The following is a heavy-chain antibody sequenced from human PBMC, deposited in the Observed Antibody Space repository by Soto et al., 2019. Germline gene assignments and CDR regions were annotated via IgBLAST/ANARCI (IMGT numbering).Heavy chain of an antibody. J-gene: IGHJ4*02. CDR3: ATSYGSGYRAFDY. CDR1: GYTFTSFG. Sequence: ASVKVSCKTSGYTFTSFGISWVRQAPGQGLEWVGRISPDHSKTNYAQKFQGRVTMTADKSTNTAYMELRSLRSEDTAMYYCATSYGSGYRAFDYWGQGALVTVPQ. CDR2: ISPDHSKT. V-gene: IGHV1-18*01. D-gene: IGHD3-10*01.